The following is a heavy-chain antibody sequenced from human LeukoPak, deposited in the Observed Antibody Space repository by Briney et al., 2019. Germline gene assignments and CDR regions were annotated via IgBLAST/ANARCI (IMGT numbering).Heavy chain of an antibody. CDR2: INTDGSTT. CDR1: GFTFSSYW. Sequence: GGSLRLSCAASGFTFSSYWMHWVRQALGKGLVWVSRINTDGSTTNYADSVKGRFTISRDNAKNTLYLQMNSLRAEDTAVYYCAREFRVLPDIWGQGTMVTVSS. J-gene: IGHJ3*02. D-gene: IGHD2-8*02. V-gene: IGHV3-74*01. CDR3: AREFRVLPDI.